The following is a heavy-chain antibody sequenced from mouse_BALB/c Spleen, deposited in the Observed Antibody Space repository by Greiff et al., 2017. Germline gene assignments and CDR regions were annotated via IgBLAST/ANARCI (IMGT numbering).Heavy chain of an antibody. Sequence: EVKLVESGPGLVKPSQSLSLTCTVTGYSITSDYAWNWIRQFPGNKLEWMGYISYSGSTSYNPSLKSRISITRDTSKNQFFLQLNSVTTEDTATYYCARSGDYDGYFDVWGAGTTVTVSS. D-gene: IGHD2-4*01. CDR1: GYSITSDYA. J-gene: IGHJ1*01. CDR2: ISYSGST. CDR3: ARSGDYDGYFDV. V-gene: IGHV3-2*02.